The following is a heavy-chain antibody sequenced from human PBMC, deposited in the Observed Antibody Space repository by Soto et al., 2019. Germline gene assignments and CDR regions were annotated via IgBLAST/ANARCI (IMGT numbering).Heavy chain of an antibody. J-gene: IGHJ4*02. CDR2: IKSKADGETR. Sequence: EVRLVDSGGNLVRPGGSLRLSCAASGFTFNNAWMNWVRQAPGKGLEWVGRIKSKADGETRDYAEPVKGRFTISRDDSKNTLYLQMNSLKPEDTAVYYCKLDIDYWGLGTLVTVSS. D-gene: IGHD1-1*01. CDR1: GFTFNNAW. CDR3: KLDIDY. V-gene: IGHV3-15*07.